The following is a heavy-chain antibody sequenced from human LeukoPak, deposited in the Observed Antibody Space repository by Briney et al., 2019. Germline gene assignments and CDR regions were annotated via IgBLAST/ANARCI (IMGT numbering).Heavy chain of an antibody. CDR1: GGSISSYY. CDR2: IYYSGST. J-gene: IGHJ4*02. V-gene: IGHV4-59*01. Sequence: SETLSLTCTVSGGSISSYYWSWIRQPPGKGLEWIGYIYYSGSTNYNPSLKSRVTISVDTSKNQFSLKLSSVTAADTAVYYCARAGDSSSWFYYFDYWGQGTLVTVSS. CDR3: ARAGDSSSWFYYFDY. D-gene: IGHD6-13*01.